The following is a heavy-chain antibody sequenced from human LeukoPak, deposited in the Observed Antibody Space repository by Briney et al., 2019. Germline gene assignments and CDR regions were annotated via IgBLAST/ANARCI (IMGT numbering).Heavy chain of an antibody. CDR1: GFTFSGYA. CDR2: ISGRGDVT. V-gene: IGHV3-64*01. CDR3: AREIAFSAPWRGALDI. Sequence: GGSLRLSCVASGFTFSGYATHWVRQAPGKGLEYVSAISGRGDVTSYANSLKGRFTISRDNSKNTLFLQMDSLRADDLAVYYCAREIAFSAPWRGALDIWGQGTMVIVSS. J-gene: IGHJ3*02. D-gene: IGHD2-21*01.